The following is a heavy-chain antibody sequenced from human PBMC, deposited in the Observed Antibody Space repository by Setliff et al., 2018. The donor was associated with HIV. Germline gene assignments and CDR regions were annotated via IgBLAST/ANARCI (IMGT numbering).Heavy chain of an antibody. V-gene: IGHV1-18*01. D-gene: IGHD2-2*01. CDR1: GYNFTSHD. CDR3: ARGHCNSDKCWYTWFDP. J-gene: IGHJ5*02. Sequence: ASVKVSCKASGYNFTSHDINWVRQAPGQGLEWMGWISAYNGNTNYAQKLQGRVTMTTDTSTSTAYMELSRLRSDDTAVYYCARGHCNSDKCWYTWFDPWGQGTLVTVSS. CDR2: ISAYNGNT.